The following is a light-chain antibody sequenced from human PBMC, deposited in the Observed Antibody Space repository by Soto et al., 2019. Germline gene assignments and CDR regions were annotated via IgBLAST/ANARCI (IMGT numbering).Light chain of an antibody. CDR3: QHYGSSPPWT. J-gene: IGKJ1*01. V-gene: IGKV3-20*01. CDR1: ESVSSSY. CDR2: GAS. Sequence: EIVLTPSPGTLSLSPGERATLSCRASESVSSSYLAWYQQKPGQAPRLLIYGASSRATGTPDRFSGSGSGTDFTLTISRLEPEDFAVYYCQHYGSSPPWTFGQGTKVDIK.